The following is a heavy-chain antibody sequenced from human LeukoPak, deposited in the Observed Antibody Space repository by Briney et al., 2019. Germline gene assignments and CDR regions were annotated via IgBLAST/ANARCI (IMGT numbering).Heavy chain of an antibody. CDR1: GGSISSYY. V-gene: IGHV4-59*01. J-gene: IGHJ6*03. CDR3: ARDLIARRGEYYYMDV. Sequence: SETLSLTCTVSGGSISSYYWSWIRQPPGKGLEWIGYIYYSGSTNYNPSLKSRVTISVDTSKNQFSLKLSSVTAADTAVYYCARDLIARRGEYYYMDVWGKGTTVTVSS. D-gene: IGHD3-10*01. CDR2: IYYSGST.